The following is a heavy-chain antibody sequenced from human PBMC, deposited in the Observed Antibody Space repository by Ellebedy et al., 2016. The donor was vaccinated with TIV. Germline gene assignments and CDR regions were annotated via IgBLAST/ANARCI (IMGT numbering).Heavy chain of an antibody. D-gene: IGHD3-22*01. V-gene: IGHV4-30-4*01. CDR1: GGSISSGDYY. Sequence: SETLSLTXTVSGGSISSGDYYWSWIRQPPGKGLEWIGYIYYSGSTYYNPSLKSRVTISVDTSKNQFSLKLSSVTAADTAVYYCARGLWDYDSSGYYPDVWGQGTTVTVSS. CDR3: ARGLWDYDSSGYYPDV. CDR2: IYYSGST. J-gene: IGHJ6*02.